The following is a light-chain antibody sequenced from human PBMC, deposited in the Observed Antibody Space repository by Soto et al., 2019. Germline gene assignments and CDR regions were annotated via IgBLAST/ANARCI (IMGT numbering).Light chain of an antibody. CDR2: GAS. CDR1: QSVSSSY. J-gene: IGKJ1*01. CDR3: QQYGSSPT. Sequence: EIVLTQSPGTLSLSPGERATHSCRASQSVSSSYLAWYQQKPGQAPRLLIYGASSRATGIPDRFSGSGSGTDFTLTISRLESEDFAVYYCQQYGSSPTFGKGTKV. V-gene: IGKV3-20*01.